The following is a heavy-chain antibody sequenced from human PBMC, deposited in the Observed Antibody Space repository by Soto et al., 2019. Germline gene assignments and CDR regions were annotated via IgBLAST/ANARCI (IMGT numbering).Heavy chain of an antibody. CDR1: GGSITSSSYY. V-gene: IGHV4-39*01. Sequence: PSETLSLTCTVSGGSITSSSYYWGWIRQPPGKGLEWIGNIYYSGSTYYNPSLKSRVTISVDTSKNQFSLKLSSVTAADTAVYYCARVPRYSGYDFDYWGQGTLVTVSS. J-gene: IGHJ4*02. CDR2: IYYSGST. CDR3: ARVPRYSGYDFDY. D-gene: IGHD5-12*01.